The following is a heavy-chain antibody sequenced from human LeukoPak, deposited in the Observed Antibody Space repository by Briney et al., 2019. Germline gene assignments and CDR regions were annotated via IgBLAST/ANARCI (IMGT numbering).Heavy chain of an antibody. J-gene: IGHJ4*02. V-gene: IGHV3-23*01. D-gene: IGHD1-26*01. Sequence: GGSLRLSCAASGFTFSSYAMSWVRQAPGKGLEWVSAISGSGGSTYYADSVKGRFTISRDNSKNTLYLQMNSLRAEDTAVYCCAKGDGSYLYYFDYWGQGTLVTVSS. CDR3: AKGDGSYLYYFDY. CDR1: GFTFSSYA. CDR2: ISGSGGST.